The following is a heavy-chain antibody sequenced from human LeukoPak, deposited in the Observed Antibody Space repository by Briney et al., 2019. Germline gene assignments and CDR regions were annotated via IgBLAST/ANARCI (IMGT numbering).Heavy chain of an antibody. CDR3: ARDVARTVTTAQWNWFDP. D-gene: IGHD4-17*01. CDR2: INPNSGGT. J-gene: IGHJ5*02. V-gene: IGHV1-2*02. Sequence: ASVKVSCKASGYTFTGYYMHWVRQAPGQGLEWMGWINPNSGGTNYAQKFQGRVTMTRDTSISTAYMELSRLRSDDTAVYYCARDVARTVTTAQWNWFDPWGKGTLVTVSS. CDR1: GYTFTGYY.